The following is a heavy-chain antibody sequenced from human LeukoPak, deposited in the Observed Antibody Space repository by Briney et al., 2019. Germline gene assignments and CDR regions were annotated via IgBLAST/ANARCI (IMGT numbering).Heavy chain of an antibody. CDR3: ATENSLWFGELIDY. D-gene: IGHD3-10*01. Sequence: GGSLRLSCAASGFTFSSYWMSWVRQAPGKGLEWVAVISYDGSNKYYADSVKGRFTISRDNSKNTLYLQMNSLRAEDTAVYYCATENSLWFGELIDYWGQGTLVTVPS. V-gene: IGHV3-30*03. J-gene: IGHJ4*02. CDR2: ISYDGSNK. CDR1: GFTFSSYW.